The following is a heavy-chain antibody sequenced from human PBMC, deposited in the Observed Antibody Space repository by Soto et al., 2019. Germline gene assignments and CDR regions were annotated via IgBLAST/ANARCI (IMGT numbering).Heavy chain of an antibody. CDR2: IYSSGAA. CDR3: ARSYDSLDY. D-gene: IGHD3-22*01. V-gene: IGHV4-61*01. Sequence: SETLSLTCTVSGASVSSNNYYWTWIRQPPGRGLEWIGYIYSSGAAYYNPSLKSRVTISVDTSKNQFSLKLSSVTAADTAVYYCARSYDSLDYWGQGTLVTVSS. CDR1: GASVSSNNYY. J-gene: IGHJ4*02.